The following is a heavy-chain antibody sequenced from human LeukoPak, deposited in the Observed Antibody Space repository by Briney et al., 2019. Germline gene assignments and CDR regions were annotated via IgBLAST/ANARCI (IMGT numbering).Heavy chain of an antibody. J-gene: IGHJ5*02. CDR3: AREKSDIVVVPAFDP. CDR2: INPNSGGT. Sequence: VASVKVSCKASGYTFTGYYMHWVQQAPGQGLEWMGWINPNSGGTNYAQKFQGRVTMTRDTSISTAYMELSRLRSDDTAVYYCAREKSDIVVVPAFDPWGQGTLVTVSS. V-gene: IGHV1-2*02. D-gene: IGHD2-2*01. CDR1: GYTFTGYY.